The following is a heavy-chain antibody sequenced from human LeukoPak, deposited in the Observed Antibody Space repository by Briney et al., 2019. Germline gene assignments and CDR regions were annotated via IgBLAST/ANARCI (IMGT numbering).Heavy chain of an antibody. CDR2: IYPGDSDT. Sequence: GESLKISCKGSGYSFTSYWIGWVRQMPGKGLEWMGIIYPGDSDTRYSPSFQGQVTISADKSISTAYLQWSSLKASDTAMYYCARHPDDFWSGSNWFDPWGQGTLVTVSS. CDR3: ARHPDDFWSGSNWFDP. D-gene: IGHD3-3*01. J-gene: IGHJ5*02. CDR1: GYSFTSYW. V-gene: IGHV5-51*01.